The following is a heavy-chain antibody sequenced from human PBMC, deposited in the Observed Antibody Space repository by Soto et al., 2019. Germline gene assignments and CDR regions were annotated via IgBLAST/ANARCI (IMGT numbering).Heavy chain of an antibody. J-gene: IGHJ4*02. CDR2: IYYSGST. Sequence: QVQLQESGPGLVKTSDTLSLTCTVSGGSISSYYWSWIRQPPGKGLEWIGYIYYSGSTNYNPSLKSRVTISVDTSKNQFSLKLSSVTAADTAVYYCARRYGASFDYWGQGTLVTVSS. V-gene: IGHV4-59*01. D-gene: IGHD4-17*01. CDR1: GGSISSYY. CDR3: ARRYGASFDY.